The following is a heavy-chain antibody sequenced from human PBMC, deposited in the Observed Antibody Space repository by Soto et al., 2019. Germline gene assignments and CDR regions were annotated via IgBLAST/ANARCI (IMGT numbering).Heavy chain of an antibody. J-gene: IGHJ3*02. CDR1: GFTFSIYA. D-gene: IGHD3-9*01. CDR2: ISGASSTS. CDR3: ARDQFYDLLTHYYPVRYDAFDI. Sequence: EEQLVESGGGLVQPGGSLRLSCAASGFTFSIYAMNWVRQAPGKGLEWVSYISGASSTSHYADSVKGRFTISRDNAKNSLYLQMNSLRAEDTAVYYCARDQFYDLLTHYYPVRYDAFDIWGQGTMVTVSS. V-gene: IGHV3-48*01.